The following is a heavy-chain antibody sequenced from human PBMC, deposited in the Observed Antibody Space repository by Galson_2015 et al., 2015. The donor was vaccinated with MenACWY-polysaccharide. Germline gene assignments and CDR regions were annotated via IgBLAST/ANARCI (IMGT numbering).Heavy chain of an antibody. Sequence: SLRLSCAASGFTFSSHWMHWVRQAPGEGRVWVSRINSDASIINYAGTVKGRFTISRDNAQNTLYLEINSLRAEDTAIYFCARDRVDVPVIEAHTIFDYWGQGVLVTVSS. J-gene: IGHJ4*02. V-gene: IGHV3-74*01. D-gene: IGHD2-2*01. CDR2: INSDASII. CDR1: GFTFSSHW. CDR3: ARDRVDVPVIEAHTIFDY.